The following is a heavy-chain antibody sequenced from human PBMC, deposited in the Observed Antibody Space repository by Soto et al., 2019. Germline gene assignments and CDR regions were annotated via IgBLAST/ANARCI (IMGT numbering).Heavy chain of an antibody. CDR1: GFTFNNYG. CDR3: AKDGGWIPDYYHYMDV. D-gene: IGHD6-19*01. CDR2: ISNDGSNK. Sequence: GGSLRLSCAASGFTFNNYGMHWVRQAPGKGLEWVAVISNDGSNKYYADSVKGRFTISRDNSKNTLYLQMNSLRAEDTAVYYCAKDGGWIPDYYHYMDVWGKGTTVTVSS. V-gene: IGHV3-30*02. J-gene: IGHJ6*03.